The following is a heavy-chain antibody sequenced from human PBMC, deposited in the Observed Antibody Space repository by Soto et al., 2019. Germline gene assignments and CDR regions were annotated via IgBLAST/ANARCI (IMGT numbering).Heavy chain of an antibody. V-gene: IGHV3-11*06. Sequence: LRLSCAASGFTFSDYYMSWIRQVPGKGLEWVAYISGTSDSIPYADSVKGRFTISRDNAKNSLYLQMNSLRAEDTAVYYCARDGWLSYYYDSSGYIDYWGQGTLVTVSS. CDR3: ARDGWLSYYYDSSGYIDY. J-gene: IGHJ4*02. CDR2: ISGTSDSI. CDR1: GFTFSDYY. D-gene: IGHD3-22*01.